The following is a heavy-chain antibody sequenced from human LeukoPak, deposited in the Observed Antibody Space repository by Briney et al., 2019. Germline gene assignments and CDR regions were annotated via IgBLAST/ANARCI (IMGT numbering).Heavy chain of an antibody. D-gene: IGHD3-10*01. Sequence: PSETLSLTCAVYGGSFSGYYWSWIRQPPGKGLEWIGEINLGGSTNYNPSLKSRVTISVDTSKNQFSLKLSSVTAADTAVYYCARGQYYYGSGSSNWFDPWGQGTLVTVSS. J-gene: IGHJ5*02. CDR2: INLGGST. CDR1: GGSFSGYY. V-gene: IGHV4-34*01. CDR3: ARGQYYYGSGSSNWFDP.